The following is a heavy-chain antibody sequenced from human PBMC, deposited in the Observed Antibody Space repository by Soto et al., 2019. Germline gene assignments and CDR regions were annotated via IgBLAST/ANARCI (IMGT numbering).Heavy chain of an antibody. V-gene: IGHV1-46*03. CDR3: ARVGEDDFWSGYYGFDY. Sequence: ASVKVSCKASGYTFTSYYMHWVRQAPGQGLEWMGIINPSGGSTSYAQKFQGRVTMTRDTSTSTVYMELSSLRSEDTAVYYCARVGEDDFWSGYYGFDYWGQGTLVTVSS. J-gene: IGHJ4*02. CDR1: GYTFTSYY. D-gene: IGHD3-3*01. CDR2: INPSGGST.